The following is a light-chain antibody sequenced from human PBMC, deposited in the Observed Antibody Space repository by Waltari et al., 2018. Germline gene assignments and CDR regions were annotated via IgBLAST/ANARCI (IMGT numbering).Light chain of an antibody. V-gene: IGLV2-11*01. CDR2: DVS. Sequence: QSALTQPRPVSGSPGPSVPISCTGPSSDVGGYNYVSWYQQHPGKAPKLMIYDVSKRPSGVPDRFSGSKSGNTASLTISGLQAEDEADYYCCSYAGSYYVFGTGTKVTVL. CDR3: CSYAGSYYV. J-gene: IGLJ1*01. CDR1: SSDVGGYNY.